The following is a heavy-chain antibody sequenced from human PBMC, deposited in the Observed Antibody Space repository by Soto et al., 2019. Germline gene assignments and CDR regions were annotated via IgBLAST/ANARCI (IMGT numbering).Heavy chain of an antibody. CDR1: GFTFTNAW. D-gene: IGHD1-1*01. Sequence: EVQLVESGGGLVKPGGSLRLSCVASGFTFTNAWMTWVRQAPGKALEWVGRIKSNSDGGTTYYAAPVEGRFTISRDDSTNTVFLQMNSLKTEDTAVYYCTTTGTIDYWGQGSLGTVSS. J-gene: IGHJ4*02. CDR2: IKSNSDGGTT. CDR3: TTTGTIDY. V-gene: IGHV3-15*01.